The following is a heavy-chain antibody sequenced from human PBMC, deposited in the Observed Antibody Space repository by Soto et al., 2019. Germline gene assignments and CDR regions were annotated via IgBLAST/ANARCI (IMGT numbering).Heavy chain of an antibody. CDR1: GGSFSGYY. V-gene: IGHV4-34*01. CDR3: ARGHLTNDFWSGYWGLWFDP. Sequence: SSETLSLTCAVYGGSFSGYYWSWIRQPPGKGLELIGEINHSGSTNYNPSLKSRVTISVDTSKNQFSLKLSSVTAADTAVYYCARGHLTNDFWSGYWGLWFDPWGQGTLVTVSS. J-gene: IGHJ5*02. D-gene: IGHD3-3*01. CDR2: INHSGST.